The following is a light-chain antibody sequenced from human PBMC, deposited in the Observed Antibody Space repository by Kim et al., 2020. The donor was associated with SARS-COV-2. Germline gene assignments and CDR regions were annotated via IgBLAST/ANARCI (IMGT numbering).Light chain of an antibody. CDR2: DAS. J-gene: IGKJ4*01. CDR1: QSVRY. V-gene: IGKV3-11*01. Sequence: LSLSPGEGGTLSCRASQSVRYLAWYQQKPGQAPRLLIHDASNRVPGVPARFSGSGSGTDFTLTITTLEPEDFAVYYCLQRSAWPTVGGGTKVDIK. CDR3: LQRSAWPT.